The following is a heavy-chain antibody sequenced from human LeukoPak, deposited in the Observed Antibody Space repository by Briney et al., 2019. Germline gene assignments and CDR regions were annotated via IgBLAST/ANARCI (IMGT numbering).Heavy chain of an antibody. CDR2: IWNDGSET. V-gene: IGHV3-33*01. CDR3: ARDMGRAWYGPPDY. D-gene: IGHD6-13*01. CDR1: GFXFSNYG. J-gene: IGHJ4*02. Sequence: GGSLRLSCAASGFXFSNYGMHWVRQAPGKRLEWVAVIWNDGSETFHADSVKGRFRIARDNSKNTLYLQMNSLRAEDTAVYFCARDMGRAWYGPPDYWGQGTLVTVSS.